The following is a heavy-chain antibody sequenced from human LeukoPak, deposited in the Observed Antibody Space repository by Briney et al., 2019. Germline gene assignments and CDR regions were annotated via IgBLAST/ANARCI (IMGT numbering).Heavy chain of an antibody. CDR2: IYYSGST. CDR1: GGSISSYY. V-gene: IGHV4-59*08. CDR3: ARLWDYYGSGLDY. Sequence: PSETLSLTCTVSGGSISSYYWSWIRQPPGKGLEWIGYIYYSGSTNYNPSPKSRVTTSVDTSKNQFSLKLSSVTAADTAVYYCARLWDYYGSGLDYWGQGTLVTVSS. J-gene: IGHJ4*02. D-gene: IGHD3-10*01.